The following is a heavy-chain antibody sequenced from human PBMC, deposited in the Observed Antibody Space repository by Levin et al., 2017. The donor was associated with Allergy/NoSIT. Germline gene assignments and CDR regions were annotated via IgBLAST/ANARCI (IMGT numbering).Heavy chain of an antibody. J-gene: IGHJ4*02. CDR2: IYYSGST. CDR1: GGSISSSSYY. CDR3: ARQIISAAGTCGYDY. V-gene: IGHV4-39*01. Sequence: SETLSLTCTVSGGSISSSSYYWGWIRQPPGTGLEWIGSIYYSGSTYYNPSLKSRVTISVDTSKNQFSLKLSSVTAADTAVYYCARQIISAAGTCGYDYWGQGTLVTVSS. D-gene: IGHD6-13*01.